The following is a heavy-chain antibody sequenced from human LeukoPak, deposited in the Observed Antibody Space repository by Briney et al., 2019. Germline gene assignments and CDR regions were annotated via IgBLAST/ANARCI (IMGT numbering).Heavy chain of an antibody. J-gene: IGHJ6*02. D-gene: IGHD2-2*01. CDR1: GFTFSSYA. CDR3: ARDLTVVVPAAIESYYYGMDV. Sequence: GGSLRLSCAASGFTFSSYAMSWVRQAPGKGLEWVSAISGSGGSTYYADSVKGRFTISRDNSKNTLYLQMNSLRAEDTAVYYCARDLTVVVPAAIESYYYGMDVWGQGTTVTVSS. V-gene: IGHV3-23*01. CDR2: ISGSGGST.